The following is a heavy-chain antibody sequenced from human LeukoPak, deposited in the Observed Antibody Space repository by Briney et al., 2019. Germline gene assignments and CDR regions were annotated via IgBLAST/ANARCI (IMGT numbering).Heavy chain of an antibody. CDR3: ARHGAGYDS. CDR2: IYYSGST. D-gene: IGHD6-25*01. J-gene: IGHJ4*02. V-gene: IGHV4-39*01. CDR1: GGSISSSSYY. Sequence: PSETLSLTCTVSGGSISSSSYYWGWIRQPPGKGLEWIGSIYYSGSTYYNPSLKSRVTISVDTSKNQFSLKLSSVTAADTAVYYCARHGAGYDSWGQGTLVTVSS.